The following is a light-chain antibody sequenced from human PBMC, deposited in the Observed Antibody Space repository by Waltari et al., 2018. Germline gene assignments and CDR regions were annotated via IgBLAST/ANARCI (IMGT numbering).Light chain of an antibody. CDR1: QDIRNY. Sequence: DTQLTQSSHSLSAAVGSTDTITCQASQDIRNYLNWYQQKAGKAPKLLTYDPSKLETGVPSRFSGSGSGTDFTFTISSLQPEDIATYYCQQFDTPLSFGGGTKVENK. CDR3: QQFDTPLS. CDR2: DPS. V-gene: IGKV1-33*01. J-gene: IGKJ4*01.